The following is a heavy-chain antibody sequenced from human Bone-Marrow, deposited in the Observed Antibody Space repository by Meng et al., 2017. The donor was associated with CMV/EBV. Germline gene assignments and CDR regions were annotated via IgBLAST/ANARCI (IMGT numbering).Heavy chain of an antibody. D-gene: IGHD2-2*01. CDR3: ASKTLGYCSVTRCDAFDI. V-gene: IGHV1-18*01. CDR1: GYTFTNYG. CDR2: ISDFNADT. Sequence: ASVKVSCKASGYTFTNYGVSWVRQAPGQGFEWLGWISDFNADTNFAQKFRGRVTVTIDTSTNTAYMELRSLRSDDTPVYYCASKTLGYCSVTRCDAFDIWGQGKVVTVSS. J-gene: IGHJ3*02.